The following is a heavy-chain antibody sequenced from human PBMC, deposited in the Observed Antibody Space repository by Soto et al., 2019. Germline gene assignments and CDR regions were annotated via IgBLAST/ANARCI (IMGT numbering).Heavy chain of an antibody. CDR2: ISGSGGST. D-gene: IGHD3-9*01. CDR3: AKASDWLLDY. Sequence: GGSLRLSCAASGFTFSSYAMSWVRQAPGKGLEWVSTISGSGGSTYYADSVKGRFTISRDNSKNTVFLQMNSLRAEDTAVYYCAKASDWLLDYWGQGTLVTVS. J-gene: IGHJ4*02. CDR1: GFTFSSYA. V-gene: IGHV3-23*01.